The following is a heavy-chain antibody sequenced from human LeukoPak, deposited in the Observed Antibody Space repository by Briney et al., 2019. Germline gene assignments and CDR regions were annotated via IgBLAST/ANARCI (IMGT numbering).Heavy chain of an antibody. Sequence: ASETLSLTCTVSGGSISSYYWSWIRQPPGKGLEWIGYIYYSGSTNYNPSLKSRVTISLDTSKNQFSLKLSSVTAADTAVYYCARAIVVVVAASWTRYNWFDPWGQGTLVTVSS. V-gene: IGHV4-59*01. CDR1: GGSISSYY. D-gene: IGHD2-15*01. CDR2: IYYSGST. CDR3: ARAIVVVVAASWTRYNWFDP. J-gene: IGHJ5*02.